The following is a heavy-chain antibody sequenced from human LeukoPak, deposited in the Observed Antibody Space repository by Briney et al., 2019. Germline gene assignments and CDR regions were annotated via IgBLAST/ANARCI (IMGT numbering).Heavy chain of an antibody. D-gene: IGHD3-10*01. Sequence: ASVKVSCKASGYTFTGYYIHWLRQAPGQGLEWMGFINPNSGGTNYAQKFQGRVTMTRDTSISTAYMELSSLTSGDTAVYYCARDLEGYHYGSGNYPQWGQGTLITVSS. V-gene: IGHV1-2*02. CDR3: ARDLEGYHYGSGNYPQ. CDR2: INPNSGGT. J-gene: IGHJ4*02. CDR1: GYTFTGYY.